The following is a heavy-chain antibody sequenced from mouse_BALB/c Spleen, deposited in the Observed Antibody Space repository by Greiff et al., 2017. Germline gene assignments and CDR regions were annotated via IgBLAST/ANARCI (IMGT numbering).Heavy chain of an antibody. Sequence: DVKLVESGGGLVQPGGSRKLSCAASGFTFSDYGMAWVRQAPGKGPEWVAFISNLAYSIYYADTVTGRFTISRENAKNTLYLEMSSLRSEDTAMYYCARGGPYYGSSYRYFDVWGAGTTVTVSS. J-gene: IGHJ1*01. V-gene: IGHV5-15*02. CDR1: GFTFSDYG. CDR2: ISNLAYSI. D-gene: IGHD1-1*01. CDR3: ARGGPYYGSSYRYFDV.